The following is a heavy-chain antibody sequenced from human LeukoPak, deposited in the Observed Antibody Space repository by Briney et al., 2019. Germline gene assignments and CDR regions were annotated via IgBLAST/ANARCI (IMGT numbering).Heavy chain of an antibody. V-gene: IGHV3-23*01. CDR1: GFTFSSYA. Sequence: PGGSLRLSCAASGFTFSSYAMSWVRQAPGKGLEWVSAISGSGGSTYYADSVKGRFTISRDNSKNTLYLQMNSLRAEDTAVYYCAKDFGSGSYRQNAFDIWGQGTMVTVSS. CDR2: ISGSGGST. CDR3: AKDFGSGSYRQNAFDI. D-gene: IGHD5-18*01. J-gene: IGHJ3*02.